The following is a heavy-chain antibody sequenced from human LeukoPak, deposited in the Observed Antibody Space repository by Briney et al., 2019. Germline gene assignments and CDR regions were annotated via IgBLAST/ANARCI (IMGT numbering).Heavy chain of an antibody. CDR1: GFNFSSCP. V-gene: IGHV3-23*01. J-gene: IGHJ5*02. CDR2: IGGSGDNT. D-gene: IGHD6-25*01. CDR3: AKQGVAAAATSWFDP. Sequence: GGSLRLSCAASGFNFSSCPMNWVRQAPGKGLEWVSVIGGSGDNTYYADSVKGRFTISRDNSKNTLYLQMNRLRAEDTAVYYCAKQGVAAAATSWFDPWGQGTLVTVSS.